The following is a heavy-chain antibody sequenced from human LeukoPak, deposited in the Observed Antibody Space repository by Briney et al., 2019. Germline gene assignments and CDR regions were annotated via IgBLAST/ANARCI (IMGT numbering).Heavy chain of an antibody. CDR2: IIPIFGTA. CDR1: GGTFSSYA. CDR3: ARGASIAVAGTRGYFDY. J-gene: IGHJ4*02. Sequence: SVKVSCKASGGTFSSYAISWVRQAPGQGLEWMGGIIPIFGTANYAQKFQGRVTITTDESTSTAYMELSSLRSEDTAVYYCARGASIAVAGTRGYFDYWGQGTLVTVSS. D-gene: IGHD6-19*01. V-gene: IGHV1-69*05.